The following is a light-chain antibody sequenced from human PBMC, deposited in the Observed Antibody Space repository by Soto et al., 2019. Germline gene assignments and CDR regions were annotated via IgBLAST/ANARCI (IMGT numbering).Light chain of an antibody. CDR1: QSIGKH. CDR3: QQLNSYPSST. V-gene: IGKV1-9*01. J-gene: IGKJ4*01. Sequence: IQMTQSPASLSASEGDRVTLTCRASQSIGKHLNWYQQKPGKAPKLLIYAASTLQSGVPSRFSGSRSGTDFTLTISSLQPEDFATYYCQQLNSYPSSTFGGGTKVDI. CDR2: AAS.